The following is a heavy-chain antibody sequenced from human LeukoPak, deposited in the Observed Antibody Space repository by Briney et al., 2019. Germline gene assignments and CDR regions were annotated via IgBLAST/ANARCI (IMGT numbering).Heavy chain of an antibody. CDR2: IYTSGST. Sequence: SETLSLTCSVSGGSLSSDYWSWIRQPPGKGLEWIGRIYTSGSTNYNPSLKSRVTMSVGTSKSQFSLKLSSVTAADTAVYYCARQNTGQLGFDYWGQGTLVTVSS. J-gene: IGHJ4*02. V-gene: IGHV4-4*07. CDR1: GGSLSSDY. CDR3: ARQNTGQLGFDY. D-gene: IGHD6-6*01.